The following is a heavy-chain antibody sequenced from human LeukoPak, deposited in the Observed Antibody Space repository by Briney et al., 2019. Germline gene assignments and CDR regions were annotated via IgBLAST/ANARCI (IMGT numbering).Heavy chain of an antibody. Sequence: GSLRLSCAASGFTFSSYAMSWVRQAPGKGLEWIGTLYYSGSTYYSASLKSRVTMSGDTSRNQFSLRLSSVNAADTAVYYCAKAGVRYSDSSALYAFDFWGPGTMVTVSS. J-gene: IGHJ3*01. D-gene: IGHD3-22*01. CDR1: GFTFSSYA. V-gene: IGHV4-59*04. CDR2: LYYSGST. CDR3: AKAGVRYSDSSALYAFDF.